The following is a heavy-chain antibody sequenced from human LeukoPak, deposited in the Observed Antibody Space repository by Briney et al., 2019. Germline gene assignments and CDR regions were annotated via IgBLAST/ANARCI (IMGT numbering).Heavy chain of an antibody. J-gene: IGHJ4*02. CDR2: ICDSGSLT. V-gene: IGHV3-23*01. Sequence: GGSLRLSCAASGFTFSNYAMNWVRQAPGKGLEWVSHICDSGSLTYYADSVKGRFTISRDNPKTTLYLQKNSLRVDDTAVYYCANVRYFDWYYFDYWGQGTLVAVSS. D-gene: IGHD3-9*01. CDR1: GFTFSNYA. CDR3: ANVRYFDWYYFDY.